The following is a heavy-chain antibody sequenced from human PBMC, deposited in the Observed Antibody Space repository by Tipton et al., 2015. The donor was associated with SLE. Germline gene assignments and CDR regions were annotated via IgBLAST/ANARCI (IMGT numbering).Heavy chain of an antibody. D-gene: IGHD3-3*01. J-gene: IGHJ4*02. V-gene: IGHV3-23*01. CDR2: ISGSGGST. Sequence: SLRLSCAASGFTFSSYAMSWVRQAPGKGLEWVSAISGSGGSTYYADSVKGRFTISRDNSKNTLYLQMNSLRAEDTAVYYCAKEGDITIFGADYFDYWGQGTLVTVSS. CDR3: AKEGDITIFGADYFDY. CDR1: GFTFSSYA.